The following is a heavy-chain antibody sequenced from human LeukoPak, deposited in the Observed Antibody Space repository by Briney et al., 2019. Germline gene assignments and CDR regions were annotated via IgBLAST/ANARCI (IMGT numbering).Heavy chain of an antibody. CDR1: GYTFTGYY. CDR2: INPNSGGT. CDR3: ARQLRSSGYNWFDP. V-gene: IGHV1-2*02. D-gene: IGHD6-19*01. Sequence: GASVKVSCKASGYTFTGYYMHWVRQAPGQGLEWMGWINPNSGGTNYAQKFQGRVTMTRDTSISTAYMELSRLRSDDTAVYYCARQLRSSGYNWFDPWGQGTLVTVSS. J-gene: IGHJ5*02.